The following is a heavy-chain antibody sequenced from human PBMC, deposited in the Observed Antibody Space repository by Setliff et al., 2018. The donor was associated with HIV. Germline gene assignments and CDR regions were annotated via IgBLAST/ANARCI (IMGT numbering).Heavy chain of an antibody. D-gene: IGHD3-22*01. Sequence: ASVKVSCKASGYSFTDYYIHWVRQAPGQGLEWMGWINPKSDGTNYAQKFQGWITMTRDTSISTAYMELSRLRSDDTAVYYCARGMDYYDTSGSYQYYFDYWGQGTLVTVSS. V-gene: IGHV1-2*04. CDR1: GYSFTDYY. CDR2: INPKSDGT. CDR3: ARGMDYYDTSGSYQYYFDY. J-gene: IGHJ4*02.